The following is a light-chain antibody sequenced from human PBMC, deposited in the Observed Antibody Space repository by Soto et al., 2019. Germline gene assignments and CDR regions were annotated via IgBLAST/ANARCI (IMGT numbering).Light chain of an antibody. CDR3: LQDYNYPRT. V-gene: IGKV1-6*01. CDR2: AAS. J-gene: IGKJ1*01. Sequence: AIKMTQSPSSLSSSVGGRVTITCRASQGIRADLGWYQQKPGKAPKLLIYAASSLQSGVPSRFSGSGSGTDFTLTISSLQPEDFATYYCLQDYNYPRTFCQGTKVEIK. CDR1: QGIRAD.